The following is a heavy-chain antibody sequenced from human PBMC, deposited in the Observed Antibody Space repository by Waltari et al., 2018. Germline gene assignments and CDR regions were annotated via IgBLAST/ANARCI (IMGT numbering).Heavy chain of an antibody. CDR3: ARGAYGDYGYYWYFDL. Sequence: QFQLVQSGAEVKKPGSSVKVSCKASGGTFSSYAISWVRQAPGQGLEWMGGIIPIFGTANYAQKFQGRVAITTDESTSTAYMELSSLRSEDTAVYYCARGAYGDYGYYWYFDLWGRGTLVTVSS. J-gene: IGHJ2*01. V-gene: IGHV1-69*05. CDR1: GGTFSSYA. CDR2: IIPIFGTA. D-gene: IGHD4-17*01.